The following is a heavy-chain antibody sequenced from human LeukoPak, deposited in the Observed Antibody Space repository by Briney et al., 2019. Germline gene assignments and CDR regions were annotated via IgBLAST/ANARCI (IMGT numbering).Heavy chain of an antibody. Sequence: SQTLSLSCAVFGDSVSSNCAAWNWIRQSPSRGLEWLGRTYYTSKWYNDYALSVKGRITINPDTSASKNQFSLQLSSVTPDDTAVYHCARVPRSGTYLSHYFDYWGQGTLVTVSS. J-gene: IGHJ4*02. CDR1: GDSVSSNCAA. V-gene: IGHV6-1*01. CDR2: TYYTSKWYN. CDR3: ARVPRSGTYLSHYFDY. D-gene: IGHD3-10*01.